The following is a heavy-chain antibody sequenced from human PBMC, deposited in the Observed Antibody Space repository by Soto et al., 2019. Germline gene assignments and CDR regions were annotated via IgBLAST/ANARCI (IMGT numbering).Heavy chain of an antibody. V-gene: IGHV3-49*04. D-gene: IGHD2-8*01. CDR2: IRSKAYGGTT. J-gene: IGHJ4*02. CDR3: TAGKLYPSLDFDY. CDR1: GFTFNDYT. Sequence: GGSLRLSCTASGFTFNDYTLSWVRQAPGKGLEWVGFIRSKAYGGTTEYAASVKGRFTISRDDSKSIACLQMNSLKTEDTAVYYCTAGKLYPSLDFDYWGQGTLVTVSS.